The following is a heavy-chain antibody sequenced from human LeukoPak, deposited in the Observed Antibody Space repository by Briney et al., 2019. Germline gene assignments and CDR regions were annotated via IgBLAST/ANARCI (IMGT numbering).Heavy chain of an antibody. J-gene: IGHJ4*02. V-gene: IGHV3-7*01. Sequence: GGSLRLSCAVSGFTFSSYWMSWVRQAPVKGLEWVANIRQDGSDKYYVDSVKGRFTISRDNAENSLYLQMNSLRAEDTAVYYCARDSERSCYDCWGQGTLVTVSS. D-gene: IGHD2-15*01. CDR2: IRQDGSDK. CDR1: GFTFSSYW. CDR3: ARDSERSCYDC.